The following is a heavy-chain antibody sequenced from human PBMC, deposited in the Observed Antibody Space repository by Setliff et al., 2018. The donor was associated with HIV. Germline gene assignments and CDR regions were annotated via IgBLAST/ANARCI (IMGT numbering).Heavy chain of an antibody. V-gene: IGHV3-15*04. CDR3: TTDRADCRGTSCYNAFDI. CDR2: MASRHDGGTT. J-gene: IGHJ3*02. CDR1: GFSFSNAW. Sequence: PGGSLRLSCAASGFTASGFSFSNAWLTWVRHCPGRGLEWLGRMASRHDGGTTDYAAPVRGRFTISRDDSKKTLYVQMNNLKSEDTAVYYCTTDRADCRGTSCYNAFDIWGQGTMVTVSS. D-gene: IGHD2-2*02.